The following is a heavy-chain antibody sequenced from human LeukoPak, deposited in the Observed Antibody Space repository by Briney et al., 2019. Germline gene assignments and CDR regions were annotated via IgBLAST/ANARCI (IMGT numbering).Heavy chain of an antibody. CDR3: AKDPRGYNKPSDY. J-gene: IGHJ4*02. V-gene: IGHV3-23*01. CDR2: ISGGGDST. Sequence: GGSLRLSCAASGLTFSNYAMNWVRQAPGKGLEWVSGISGGGDSTDYADSVKGRFTISRDNSKNTLSLQMNTLRAEDTAVYYCAKDPRGYNKPSDYWGQGTLVTVSS. CDR1: GLTFSNYA. D-gene: IGHD5-18*01.